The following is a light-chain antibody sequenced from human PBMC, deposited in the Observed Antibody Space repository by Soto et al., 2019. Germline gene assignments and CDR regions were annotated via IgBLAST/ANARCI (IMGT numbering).Light chain of an antibody. CDR1: SSDVGRYNY. V-gene: IGLV2-14*01. J-gene: IGLJ3*02. CDR3: TSYTSSTTWV. CDR2: EVS. Sequence: QSVLTQPASVSGSPGQSITISCTGTSSDVGRYNYVSWYQQHPGNAPKLMIYEVSNRPSGVSNRFSASKSGNTASLTISGLQAEDEADYYCTSYTSSTTWVFGGGTKLTVL.